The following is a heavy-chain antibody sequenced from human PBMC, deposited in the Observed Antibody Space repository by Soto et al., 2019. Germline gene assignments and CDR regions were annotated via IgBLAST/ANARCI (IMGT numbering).Heavy chain of an antibody. CDR1: GFTFDNYG. Sequence: EVQLLESGGGLVQPGGSLRLSCAASGFTFDNYGMGWVRQAPGKGLEWVSGITGGGGGTYGADSVKGRFTISRDNSKNSRYLEMNSLRGEDTAVYYCAKDPIGSGFFRFDDWGQGTLVTVSS. CDR3: AKDPIGSGFFRFDD. CDR2: ITGGGGGT. D-gene: IGHD6-19*01. V-gene: IGHV3-23*01. J-gene: IGHJ4*02.